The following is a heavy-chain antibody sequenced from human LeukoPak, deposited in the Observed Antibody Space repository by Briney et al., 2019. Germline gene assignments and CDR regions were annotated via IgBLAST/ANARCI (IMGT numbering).Heavy chain of an antibody. Sequence: SETLSLTCTVSGGSNYWSWIRQPPGKGLEWIGYIYYSGSTNYNPSLKSRVTISVDTSKNQFSLKLSSVTAADTAVYYCARLGGSTVTMLSGDWFDPWGQGTLVTVSS. D-gene: IGHD4-17*01. CDR2: IYYSGST. CDR3: ARLGGSTVTMLSGDWFDP. J-gene: IGHJ5*02. V-gene: IGHV4-59*08. CDR1: GGSNY.